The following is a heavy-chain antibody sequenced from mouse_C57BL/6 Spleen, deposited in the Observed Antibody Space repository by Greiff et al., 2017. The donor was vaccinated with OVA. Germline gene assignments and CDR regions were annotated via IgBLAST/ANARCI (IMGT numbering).Heavy chain of an antibody. D-gene: IGHD1-1*01. CDR3: AREKAYYYGSSYVSWFAY. CDR1: GYTFTSYW. J-gene: IGHJ3*01. Sequence: QVQLQQPGAELVRPGSSVKLSCKASGYTFTSYWMDWVKQRPGQGLEWIGNIYPSDSETHYNQKFKDKATLTVDRSSSTAYMQLSSLTSEDSAVYYCAREKAYYYGSSYVSWFAYWGQGTLVTVSA. CDR2: IYPSDSET. V-gene: IGHV1-61*01.